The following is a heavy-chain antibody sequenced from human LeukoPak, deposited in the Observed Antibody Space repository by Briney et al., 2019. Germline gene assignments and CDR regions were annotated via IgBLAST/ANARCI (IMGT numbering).Heavy chain of an antibody. CDR2: ISSSSYI. CDR1: GFTFSSNS. J-gene: IGHJ6*02. D-gene: IGHD2-15*01. Sequence: GGSLRLSCAASGFTFSSNSMNWVRQAPGKGLEWVSSISSSSYIHYADSVKGRFTISRDNAKNSLYLQMNSLRAEDTAVYYCASDSSYYYYGMDVWGQGTTVTVSS. CDR3: ASDSSYYYYGMDV. V-gene: IGHV3-21*01.